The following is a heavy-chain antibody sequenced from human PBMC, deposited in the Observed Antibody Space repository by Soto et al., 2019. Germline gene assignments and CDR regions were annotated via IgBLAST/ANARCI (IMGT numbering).Heavy chain of an antibody. CDR2: IKSKTDGGTT. CDR3: TTLRMVRGVDC. Sequence: EVQLVESGGGLVKPGGSLRLSCAASGFTFSNAWMSWVRKAPGKGLEWVGRIKSKTDGGTTDYAAPVKGRFTISRDDSKDTLHLQMNSLKTEDTAVYYCTTLRMVRGVDCWCQGTLVTVSS. D-gene: IGHD3-10*01. CDR1: GFTFSNAW. J-gene: IGHJ4*02. V-gene: IGHV3-15*01.